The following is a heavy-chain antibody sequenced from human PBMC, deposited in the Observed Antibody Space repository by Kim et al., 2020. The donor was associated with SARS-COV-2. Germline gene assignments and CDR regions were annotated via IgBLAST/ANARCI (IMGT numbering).Heavy chain of an antibody. D-gene: IGHD1-26*01. CDR2: T. CDR3: TTIVGGGAFDI. V-gene: IGHV3-15*01. J-gene: IGHJ3*02. Sequence: TDYAAPVKGRLTISRDDSKNTLYLQMNSLKTEDTAVYYCTTIVGGGAFDIWGQGTMVTVSS.